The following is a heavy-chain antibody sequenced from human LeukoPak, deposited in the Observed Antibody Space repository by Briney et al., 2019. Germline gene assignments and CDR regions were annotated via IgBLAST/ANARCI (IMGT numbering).Heavy chain of an antibody. CDR2: ISSSSTTI. D-gene: IGHD6-19*01. CDR1: GFTFSSYS. CDR3: ARHLAVAGTHADY. J-gene: IGHJ4*02. V-gene: IGHV3-48*04. Sequence: GGSLRLSCAASGFTFSSYSMNWVRQAPGKGLEWVSYISSSSTTIYYADSVKGRFTISRDNAKNSLYLQMNSLRAEDTAVYYCARHLAVAGTHADYWGQGTLVTVSS.